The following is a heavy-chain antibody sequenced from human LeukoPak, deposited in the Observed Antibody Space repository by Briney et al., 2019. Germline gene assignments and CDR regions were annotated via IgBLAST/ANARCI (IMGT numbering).Heavy chain of an antibody. Sequence: GGSLRLSCAASGFTFSSYAMSWVRQAPGKGLEWVSAISGSGGSTYYADSVKGRFTISRDNSKNTLYLQMNSLRAEDTAIYYCAHHGGGTIRIAAFDIWGQGTMVTVSS. J-gene: IGHJ3*02. D-gene: IGHD3-3*01. V-gene: IGHV3-23*01. CDR1: GFTFSSYA. CDR3: AHHGGGTIRIAAFDI. CDR2: ISGSGGST.